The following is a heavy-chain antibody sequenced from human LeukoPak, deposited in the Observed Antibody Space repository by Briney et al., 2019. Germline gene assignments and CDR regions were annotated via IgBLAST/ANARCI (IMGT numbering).Heavy chain of an antibody. CDR3: ARGWGPDAFDI. V-gene: IGHV4-61*01. J-gene: IGHJ3*02. CDR1: GGSVSSGSYY. CDR2: IYYSGST. D-gene: IGHD7-27*01. Sequence: PSETLSLTCTVSGGSVSSGSYYWSWIRQPPGKGLEWIGYIYYSGSTNYNPSLKSRVTISVDTSKNQFSLKLSSVTAADTAVYYCARGWGPDAFDIWGQGTMVTVSS.